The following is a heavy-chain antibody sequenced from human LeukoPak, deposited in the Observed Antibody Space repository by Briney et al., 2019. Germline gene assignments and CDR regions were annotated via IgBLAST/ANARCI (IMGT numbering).Heavy chain of an antibody. CDR3: AREPTYDSSGYYPTRFDY. V-gene: IGHV4-34*01. CDR1: GGSFSGYY. CDR2: INHSGST. J-gene: IGHJ4*02. D-gene: IGHD3-22*01. Sequence: PSETLSLTCAVYGGSFSGYYWSWIRQPPGKGLEWIGEINHSGSTNYNPSLKSRVTISVDTSKNQFSLKLSSVTAADTAVYYCAREPTYDSSGYYPTRFDYWGQGTLVTVSS.